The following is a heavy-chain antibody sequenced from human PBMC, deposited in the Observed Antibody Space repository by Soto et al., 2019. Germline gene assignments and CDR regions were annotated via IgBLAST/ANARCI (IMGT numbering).Heavy chain of an antibody. CDR1: GGTFSSYA. J-gene: IGHJ5*02. D-gene: IGHD6-19*01. Sequence: QVQLVQSGAEVKKPGSSVKVSCKASGGTFSSYAISWVRQAPGQGLEWMGGIIPIFGTANYAQKFQCRVTSTAVESTSPAAMELSSARSEGTAVYYCVCGRGQWPTPPWFDPWGKGTLVTVSS. CDR3: VCGRGQWPTPPWFDP. CDR2: IIPIFGTA. V-gene: IGHV1-69*12.